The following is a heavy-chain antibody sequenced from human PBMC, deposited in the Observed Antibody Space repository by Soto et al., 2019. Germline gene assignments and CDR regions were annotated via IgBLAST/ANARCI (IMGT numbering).Heavy chain of an antibody. D-gene: IGHD2-21*02. CDR3: ANHRGFLVTQYFFDY. V-gene: IGHV3-23*01. CDR2: ISNSGGST. Sequence: PGGSLRLSCAASGFTFKNYAMSWVRQAPGKGLEWVSSISNSGGSTYYADSVQGRFTISRDNSKNTLSLQMNSLRAEDTAIYYCANHRGFLVTQYFFDYWGRGTLVTVS. J-gene: IGHJ4*02. CDR1: GFTFKNYA.